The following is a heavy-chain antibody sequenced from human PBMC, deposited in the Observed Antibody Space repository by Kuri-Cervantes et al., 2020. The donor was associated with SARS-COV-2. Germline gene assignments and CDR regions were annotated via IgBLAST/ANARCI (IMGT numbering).Heavy chain of an antibody. D-gene: IGHD3-22*01. CDR3: GSGLLPHY. V-gene: IGHV3-30*02. Sequence: GGSLRLSCAASGFTFSTYAMHWVRQAPGKGLECVAFIWYDEDNTYYADSVKGRFTISRDNSKNTLYLQMNTLRAEDTAVYYCGSGLLPHYWGQGTLVTVSS. CDR1: GFTFSTYA. CDR2: IWYDEDNT. J-gene: IGHJ4*02.